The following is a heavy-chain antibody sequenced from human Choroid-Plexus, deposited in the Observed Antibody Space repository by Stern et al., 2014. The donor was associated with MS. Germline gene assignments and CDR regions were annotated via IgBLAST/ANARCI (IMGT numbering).Heavy chain of an antibody. Sequence: VQLEESGGGVVQPGRTLRLSCVVSGFTFGSCAMHWVRQAPGKGLEWVAGVSYDGSNKYYADSVKGRFTISRDNSQNTLYMQMSSLRPEDTAVYYCAKDRQYLTYFFDHWGQGSLVTVSS. CDR1: GFTFGSCA. CDR2: VSYDGSNK. CDR3: AKDRQYLTYFFDH. J-gene: IGHJ5*02. D-gene: IGHD2/OR15-2a*01. V-gene: IGHV3-30*18.